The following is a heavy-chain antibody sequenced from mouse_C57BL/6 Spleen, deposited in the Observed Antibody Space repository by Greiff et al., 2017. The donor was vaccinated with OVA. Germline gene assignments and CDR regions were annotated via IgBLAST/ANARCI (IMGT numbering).Heavy chain of an antibody. CDR2: INPNNGGT. Sequence: EVQVVESGPELVKPGASVKIPCKASGYTFTDYNMDWVKQSHGKSLEWIGDINPNNGGTIYNQKFKGKATLTVDKSSSTAYMELRSLTSEDTAVYYCARKGFYGSSSPFAYWGQGTLVTVSA. J-gene: IGHJ3*01. D-gene: IGHD1-1*01. CDR1: GYTFTDYN. CDR3: ARKGFYGSSSPFAY. V-gene: IGHV1-18*01.